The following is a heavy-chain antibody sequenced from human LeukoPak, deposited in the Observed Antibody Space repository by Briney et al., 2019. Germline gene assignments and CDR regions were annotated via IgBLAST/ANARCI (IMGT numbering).Heavy chain of an antibody. CDR2: IRSKANSYAT. D-gene: IGHD3-9*01. J-gene: IGHJ4*02. CDR1: GFTFSGSA. CDR3: AKTGLNRFDY. Sequence: GGSLRLSCAASGFTFSGSAMHWVRQASGKGLEWVGRIRSKANSYATAYAASVKGRFAISRDDSKNKAYLQMNSLRAEDPATYYCAKTGLNRFDYWGQGTLVTVSS. V-gene: IGHV3-73*01.